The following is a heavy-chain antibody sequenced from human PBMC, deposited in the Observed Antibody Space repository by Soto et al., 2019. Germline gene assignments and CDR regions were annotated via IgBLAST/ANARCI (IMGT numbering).Heavy chain of an antibody. Sequence: SVKVSCKXSGGTFSTFGISWVRQAPGQGLEWMGGIIPFFGTARYSQKFEDRITITADESTNTVYMDLRSLTSEDTAIYYCAKSAPMDAGDKYYYDFWGQGALVTVSS. D-gene: IGHD4-17*01. V-gene: IGHV1-69*13. J-gene: IGHJ4*02. CDR2: IIPFFGTA. CDR1: GGTFSTFG. CDR3: AKSAPMDAGDKYYYDF.